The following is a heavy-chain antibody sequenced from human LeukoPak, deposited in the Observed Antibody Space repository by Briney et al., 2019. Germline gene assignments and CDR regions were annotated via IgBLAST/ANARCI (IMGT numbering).Heavy chain of an antibody. CDR2: ISYDGSNT. J-gene: IGHJ6*03. V-gene: IGHV3-30-3*01. CDR3: ARGAEGGTSMRNRYYYYYMDV. D-gene: IGHD1-1*01. Sequence: QTGRSPRLSCAASGFTFSSYAMYWVRQAPGKGLEWVAVISYDGSNTYYADSVKGRFTISRDNSKNTLYLQLNSLRAEDTAIYYCARGAEGGTSMRNRYYYYYMDVWGKGITVTVSS. CDR1: GFTFSSYA.